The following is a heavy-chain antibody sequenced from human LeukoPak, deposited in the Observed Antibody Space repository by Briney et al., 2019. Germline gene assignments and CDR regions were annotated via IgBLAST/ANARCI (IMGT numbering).Heavy chain of an antibody. J-gene: IGHJ3*02. CDR3: ARVSTGGWTPNDAFDI. D-gene: IGHD6-19*01. CDR2: ISSSSSTI. Sequence: GGSLRLSCAASGFTFSSYSMNWVRQAPGKGLEWVSYISSSSSTIYYADSVKGRFTISRDNAKNSLYLQMNSLRAEDTAVYYCARVSTGGWTPNDAFDIWGQGTMVTVSS. V-gene: IGHV3-48*01. CDR1: GFTFSSYS.